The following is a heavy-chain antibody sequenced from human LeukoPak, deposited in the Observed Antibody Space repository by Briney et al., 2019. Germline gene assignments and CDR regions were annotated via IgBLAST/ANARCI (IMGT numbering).Heavy chain of an antibody. J-gene: IGHJ4*02. CDR1: GGSFSGYY. CDR3: ARERTTVTEDFDY. V-gene: IGHV4-34*01. D-gene: IGHD4-17*01. Sequence: SETLSLTCAVYGGSFSGYYWSWIRQPPGKGLEWIGEINHSGSTNYNPSLKSRVTISVDTSKNQFSLKLSSVTAADTAVYYCARERTTVTEDFDYWGQGTLVTVSS. CDR2: INHSGST.